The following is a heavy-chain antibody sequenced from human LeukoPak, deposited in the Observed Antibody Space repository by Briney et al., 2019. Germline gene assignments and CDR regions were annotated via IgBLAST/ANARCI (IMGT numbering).Heavy chain of an antibody. CDR3: AKHLAAAGTGWFDP. CDR1: GFTFSSYG. D-gene: IGHD6-13*01. Sequence: PGGSLRLSCAASGFTFSSYGMHWVRQAPGKGLEWVAFIRYDGSNKYYADSVKGRFTISRDNSKNTLYLQMNSLRAEDTAVYYCAKHLAAAGTGWFDPWGQGTLVTVSS. V-gene: IGHV3-30*02. J-gene: IGHJ5*02. CDR2: IRYDGSNK.